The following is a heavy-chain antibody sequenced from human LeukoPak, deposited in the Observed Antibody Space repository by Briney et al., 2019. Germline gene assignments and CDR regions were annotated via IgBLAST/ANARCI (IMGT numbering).Heavy chain of an antibody. CDR3: TTSGWFDH. Sequence: KSGGSLRLSCAASGFTVSSNYMSWVRQAPGKGLEWVGRIKSESDGGTTDYAAPVKGRFTISRDDSKNTLFLQMNSLQTEDTAVYYCTTSGWFDHWGQGTLVTVSS. CDR2: IKSESDGGTT. V-gene: IGHV3-15*01. CDR1: GFTVSSNY. D-gene: IGHD1-26*01. J-gene: IGHJ5*02.